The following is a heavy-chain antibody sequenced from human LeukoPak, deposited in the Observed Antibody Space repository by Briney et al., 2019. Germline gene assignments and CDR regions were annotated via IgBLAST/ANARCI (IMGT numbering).Heavy chain of an antibody. CDR3: ARQTDYYDSSGYYYENAFDI. CDR2: IYYSGST. CDR1: GGSISSSSYY. D-gene: IGHD3-22*01. V-gene: IGHV4-39*01. Sequence: SETLSLTCTGSGGSISSSSYYWGWIRQPPGKGLEWIGSIYYSGSTYYNPSLKSRVTISVDTSKNQFSLKLSSVTAADTAVYYCARQTDYYDSSGYYYENAFDIWGQGTMVTVSS. J-gene: IGHJ3*02.